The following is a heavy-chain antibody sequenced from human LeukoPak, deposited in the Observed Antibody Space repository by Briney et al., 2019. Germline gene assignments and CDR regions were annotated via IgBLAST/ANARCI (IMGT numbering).Heavy chain of an antibody. CDR2: ISGSGGST. J-gene: IGHJ4*02. V-gene: IGHV3-23*01. D-gene: IGHD6-13*01. CDR1: GFTFSSYA. Sequence: PGGSLRLSCAASGFTFSSYAMSWVRQAPGKGLERVSAISGSGGSTYYADSVKGRFTISRDNSKNPLYLQMNSLRAEDTAVYYCAKLIDSWYVFDYWGQGTLVTVSS. CDR3: AKLIDSWYVFDY.